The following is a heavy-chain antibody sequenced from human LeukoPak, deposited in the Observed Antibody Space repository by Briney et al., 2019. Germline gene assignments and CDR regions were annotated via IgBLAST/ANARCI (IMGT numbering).Heavy chain of an antibody. CDR2: MHYSGSNY. J-gene: IGHJ5*02. CDR1: GGSISSYY. Sequence: SETLSLTCTVSGGSISSYYWSWIRQPPGKGLEWIGYMHYSGSNYSYNPSLKSRVTISVDTSKNQFSLKLSSVTAADTAVYYCASHGGGTSYNWFDPWGQGTLVTVSS. CDR3: ASHGGGTSYNWFDP. V-gene: IGHV4-59*12. D-gene: IGHD1-26*01.